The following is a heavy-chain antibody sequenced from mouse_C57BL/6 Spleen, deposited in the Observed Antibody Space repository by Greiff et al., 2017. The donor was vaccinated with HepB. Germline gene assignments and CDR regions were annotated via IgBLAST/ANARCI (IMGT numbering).Heavy chain of an antibody. CDR1: GFTFSSYA. V-gene: IGHV5-9-1*02. CDR2: ISSGGDYI. J-gene: IGHJ2*01. D-gene: IGHD4-1*01. Sequence: EVKVVESGEGLVKPGGSLKLSCAASGFTFSSYAMSWVRQTPEKRLEWVAYISSGGDYIYYADTVKGRFTISRDNARNTLYLQMSSLKSEDTAMYYCTRVNWDGFDYWGQGTTLTVSS. CDR3: TRVNWDGFDY.